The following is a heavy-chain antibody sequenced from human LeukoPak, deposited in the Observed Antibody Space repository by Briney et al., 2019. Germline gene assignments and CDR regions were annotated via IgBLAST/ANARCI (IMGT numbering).Heavy chain of an antibody. CDR3: ARGRTVAVAGTTDDY. V-gene: IGHV4-34*01. CDR1: GGSFSGYY. Sequence: SETLSLTCAVYGGSFSGYYWSWIRLPPGKGLEWIGEINHSGSTNYNPSLKSRVTISVDTSKNQFSLKLSSVTAADTAVYYCARGRTVAVAGTTDDYWGQGTLVTVSS. D-gene: IGHD6-19*01. J-gene: IGHJ4*02. CDR2: INHSGST.